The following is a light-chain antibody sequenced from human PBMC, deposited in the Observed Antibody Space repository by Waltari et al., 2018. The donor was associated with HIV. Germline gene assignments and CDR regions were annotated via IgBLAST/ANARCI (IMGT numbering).Light chain of an antibody. CDR1: QNILYSPNNKNF. CDR3: HQYYSSPWT. CDR2: WSS. J-gene: IGKJ1*01. V-gene: IGKV4-1*01. Sequence: DIVMTQSPDSLAVSLGGRATINYKSSQNILYSPNNKNFLAWYQQKPGQPPRLLIYWSSIRESGVPDRFRGSGSGTNFTLTISSLQAEDVAVYYCHQYYSSPWTFGQGTKVEVK.